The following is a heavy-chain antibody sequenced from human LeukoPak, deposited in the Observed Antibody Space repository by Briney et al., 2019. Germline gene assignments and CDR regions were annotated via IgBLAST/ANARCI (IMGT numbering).Heavy chain of an antibody. Sequence: ASVKVSCKASGYTFTSYDINWVRQAPGQGLAWMGIIFSDGGTKYAQTFQGRVTMTRDTSTATVYMELSSLRSEDTAVYYCAREPPGAYYFDFWGQGNPVTVSS. V-gene: IGHV1-46*01. CDR2: IFSDGGT. CDR1: GYTFTSYD. CDR3: AREPPGAYYFDF. J-gene: IGHJ4*02. D-gene: IGHD1-14*01.